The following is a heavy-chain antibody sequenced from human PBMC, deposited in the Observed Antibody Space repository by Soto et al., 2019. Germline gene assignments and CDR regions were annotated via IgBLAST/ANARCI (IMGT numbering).Heavy chain of an antibody. V-gene: IGHV4-39*01. CDR1: GGSISSSSYY. CDR3: AGPITMVRGVRYFDY. Sequence: SETLSLTCTVSGGSISSSSYYWGWIRQPPGKGLEWIGNIYNSGRTYYNPSLKSRVTISVDTSKNRFSLKLSSVTAADTATYYCAGPITMVRGVRYFDYWGQGTLVTVSS. D-gene: IGHD3-10*01. CDR2: IYNSGRT. J-gene: IGHJ4*02.